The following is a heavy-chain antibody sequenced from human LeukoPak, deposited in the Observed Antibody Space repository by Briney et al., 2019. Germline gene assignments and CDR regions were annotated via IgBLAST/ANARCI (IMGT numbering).Heavy chain of an antibody. J-gene: IGHJ4*02. V-gene: IGHV3-7*03. D-gene: IGHD3-16*01. CDR1: GFTFGKYW. CDR3: AADLSNPRMGASYLDS. Sequence: GSLRLSCVASGFTFGKYWMRWVRQAPGKGVEWVANIKLDGSEKNYVDSVKGRFTISRDNTKNSLYLQMNSLRVEDTAVYYCAADLSNPRMGASYLDSWGQGTLVTVSS. CDR2: IKLDGSEK.